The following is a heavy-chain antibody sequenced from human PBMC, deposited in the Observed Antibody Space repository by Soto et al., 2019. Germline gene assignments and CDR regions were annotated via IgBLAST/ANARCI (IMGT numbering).Heavy chain of an antibody. CDR1: GGTFSSYA. CDR3: ASNAYDSSGYPSY. J-gene: IGHJ4*02. V-gene: IGHV1-69*06. Sequence: ASVKVSCKASGGTFSSYAISWVRQAPGQGLEWMGGIIPIFGTANYAQKFQGRVTITADKSTSTAYMELSSLRSEDTAVYYCASNAYDSSGYPSYWGQGTMVTVYS. CDR2: IIPIFGTA. D-gene: IGHD3-22*01.